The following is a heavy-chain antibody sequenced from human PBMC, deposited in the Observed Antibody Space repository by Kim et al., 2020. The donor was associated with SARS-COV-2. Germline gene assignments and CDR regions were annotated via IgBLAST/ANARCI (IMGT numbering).Heavy chain of an antibody. CDR3: ATSARGVVVTAMHLD. V-gene: IGHV4-34*01. Sequence: PSLKSRVTISVDTSKNQFSLKLSSVTAADTAVYYCATSARGVVVTAMHLDWGQGTLVTVSS. D-gene: IGHD2-21*02. J-gene: IGHJ4*02.